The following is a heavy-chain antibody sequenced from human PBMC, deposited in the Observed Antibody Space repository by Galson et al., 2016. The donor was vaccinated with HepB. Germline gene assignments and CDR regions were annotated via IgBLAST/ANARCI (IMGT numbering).Heavy chain of an antibody. V-gene: IGHV3-48*02. CDR2: ISSSSSTI. D-gene: IGHD3-3*01. Sequence: SLRLSCAASGFTVRNYGMNWVRQAPGKGLECVSYISSSSSTIYYADSVKGRFTISRDNAKNSLFLQINSLIHEETAVYYCVRELFGNYFDYWGQGTLATVSS. J-gene: IGHJ4*02. CDR3: VRELFGNYFDY. CDR1: GFTVRNYG.